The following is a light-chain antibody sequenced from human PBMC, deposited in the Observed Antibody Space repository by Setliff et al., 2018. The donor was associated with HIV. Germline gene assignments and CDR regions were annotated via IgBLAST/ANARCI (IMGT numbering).Light chain of an antibody. Sequence: QSVLTQPASVSGSPGQSITISCTGTNSDVGGYSYVSWYQQHPGEAPKVMIYEVSNRPSGVSNRFSGSKSGNTASLTISGLQAEDEADYYCSSYTSSNIQVFGTGTKVTVL. CDR2: EVS. V-gene: IGLV2-14*01. CDR3: SSYTSSNIQV. CDR1: NSDVGGYSY. J-gene: IGLJ1*01.